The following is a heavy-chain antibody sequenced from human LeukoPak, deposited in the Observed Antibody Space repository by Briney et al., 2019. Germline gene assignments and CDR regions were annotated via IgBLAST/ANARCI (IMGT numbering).Heavy chain of an antibody. CDR3: ASNRVTFYYNSSAYHYPSDVFDI. CDR1: GHTFTGYY. V-gene: IGHV1-2*02. D-gene: IGHD3-22*01. Sequence: AASVKVSCKASGHTFTGYYMHWVRQAPGQGLEWMGWINANSGDTNYAQKFQGRVTMTRDTSISTAYMDLSSLRSDDTAVYYCASNRVTFYYNSSAYHYPSDVFDIWGQGTMVTVSS. CDR2: INANSGDT. J-gene: IGHJ3*02.